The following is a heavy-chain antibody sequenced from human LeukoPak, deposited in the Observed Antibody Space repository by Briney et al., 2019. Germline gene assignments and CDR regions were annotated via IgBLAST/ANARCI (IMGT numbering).Heavy chain of an antibody. V-gene: IGHV1-2*02. J-gene: IGHJ4*02. CDR3: ARDRMGDCATTSCYLAY. CDR1: GYTFTAYY. Sequence: ASVKVSCKASGYTFTAYYLHWVRQAPGQGLEWMGWINPNSGDTNYAQKFQGRVTMTRDTSITTAYMELSRLTSDDTAIYDCARDRMGDCATTSCYLAYWGQGTLVTVSS. CDR2: INPNSGDT. D-gene: IGHD2-2*01.